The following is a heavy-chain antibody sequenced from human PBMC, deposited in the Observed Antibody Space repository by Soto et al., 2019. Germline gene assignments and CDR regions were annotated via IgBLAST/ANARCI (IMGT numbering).Heavy chain of an antibody. CDR3: AKSRYYDSSGYYALDYYGMDG. CDR2: ISYDGSNK. D-gene: IGHD3-22*01. V-gene: IGHV3-30*18. Sequence: GGSLRLSCAASGFTFSSYGMHWVRQAPGKGLEWVAVISYDGSNKYYADSVKGRFTISRDNSKNTLYLQMNSLRAEDTAVYYCAKSRYYDSSGYYALDYYGMDGWGQGTTVTVAS. CDR1: GFTFSSYG. J-gene: IGHJ6*02.